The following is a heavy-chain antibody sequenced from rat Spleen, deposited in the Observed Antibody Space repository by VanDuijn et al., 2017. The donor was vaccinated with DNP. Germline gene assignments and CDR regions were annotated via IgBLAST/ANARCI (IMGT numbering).Heavy chain of an antibody. V-gene: IGHV5-25*01. J-gene: IGHJ2*01. CDR2: ISTSGGST. CDR1: GFTFSNYD. CDR3: ARHTTAIRGYYFDY. D-gene: IGHD1-6*01. Sequence: EVQLVESGGGLVQPGRSLKLSCAASGFTFSNYDMAWVRQAPTKGLEWVASISTSGGSTYYRDSVKGRFTVSRDNAKSTLYLQMDSLRSEDTATYYCARHTTAIRGYYFDYWGQGVMVTVSS.